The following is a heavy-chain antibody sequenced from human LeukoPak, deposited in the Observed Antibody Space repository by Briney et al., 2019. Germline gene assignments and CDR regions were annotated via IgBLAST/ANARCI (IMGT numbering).Heavy chain of an antibody. Sequence: SETLSLTCTVSSVSISSSPYYWGWIRQPPGKGLEWIGSIYHSGSTYYNPSLKSRVTISVDTSKNQFSLKLSSVTAADTAVYYCARDGRYSYGYLDYWGQGTLVTVSS. CDR2: IYHSGST. D-gene: IGHD5-18*01. CDR3: ARDGRYSYGYLDY. CDR1: SVSISSSPYY. J-gene: IGHJ4*02. V-gene: IGHV4-39*07.